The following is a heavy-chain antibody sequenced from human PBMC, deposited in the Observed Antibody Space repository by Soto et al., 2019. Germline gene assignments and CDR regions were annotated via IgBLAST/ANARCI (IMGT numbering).Heavy chain of an antibody. Sequence: PGGSLRLCCAASGFTFSAYAMHWVRQAPGKGLEWVAVISYETSNKYYTDSVKGRFTVSRDNSKSTLYLQMNSLRPEDTAVYYCARDFLSEKYYFSCGTRQWFDPWCQGTLVTVSS. D-gene: IGHD3-10*01. J-gene: IGHJ5*02. CDR3: ARDFLSEKYYFSCGTRQWFDP. V-gene: IGHV3-30-3*01. CDR2: ISYETSNK. CDR1: GFTFSAYA.